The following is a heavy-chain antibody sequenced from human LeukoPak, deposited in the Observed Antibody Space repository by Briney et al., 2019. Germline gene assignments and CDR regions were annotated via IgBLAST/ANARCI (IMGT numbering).Heavy chain of an antibody. J-gene: IGHJ6*02. CDR1: GFTFSSYE. CDR3: ARGMVRGGFYYGMDV. D-gene: IGHD3-10*01. CDR2: ISSSGSTI. Sequence: GGSLRLSCAASGFTFSSYEMNWVRQAPGKGLEWVSYISSSGSTIYYADSVKGRFTISRDNAKNSLYLQMNSLRAEDTAVYYCARGMVRGGFYYGMDVWGQGTTVTVSS. V-gene: IGHV3-48*03.